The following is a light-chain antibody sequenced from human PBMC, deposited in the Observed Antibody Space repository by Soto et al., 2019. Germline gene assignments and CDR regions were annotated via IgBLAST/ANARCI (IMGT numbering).Light chain of an antibody. V-gene: IGKV3-20*01. CDR2: GAS. J-gene: IGKJ1*01. Sequence: IVLTQFPGTLSLSPGERATLSCRASQSVRSNFLAWYQQKPGQAPRLLIYGASNRATGIPDRFSGSGSGTDFTLTITRLEPEDFAMYYCQRYDSFRTFGQGTKVDIK. CDR3: QRYDSFRT. CDR1: QSVRSNF.